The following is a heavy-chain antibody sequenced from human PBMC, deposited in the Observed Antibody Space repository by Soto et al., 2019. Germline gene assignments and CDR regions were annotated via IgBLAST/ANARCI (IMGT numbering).Heavy chain of an antibody. Sequence: QVQLVQSGPEVRKPGASVRLSCATSGYNFNQYYIRWVRHAPGQGLEWMGIINLRGGTTEYAHKFRGRVTVTGDTSTRTAYMELSSLRSEDTAVYFCARGPDDSDVPRWDHWGQGTLITVSS. J-gene: IGHJ4*02. CDR3: ARGPDDSDVPRWDH. D-gene: IGHD4-17*01. CDR1: GYNFNQYY. V-gene: IGHV1-46*02. CDR2: INLRGGTT.